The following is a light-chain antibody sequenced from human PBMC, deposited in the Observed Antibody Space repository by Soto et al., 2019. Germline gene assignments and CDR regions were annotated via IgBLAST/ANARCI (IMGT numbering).Light chain of an antibody. CDR1: SNDIGTYEY. V-gene: IGLV2-14*01. CDR3: RSYTTGSTPHRV. J-gene: IGLJ1*01. Sequence: QASLGQPGSVWGSPGQSITISCTGSSNDIGTYEYVSWHQHHPGRAPKLIIFGVNDRPSGISDRFSGSKSGNTASLTIFGLQLEDEAVYYCRSYTTGSTPHRVLGTGTKGTVL. CDR2: GVN.